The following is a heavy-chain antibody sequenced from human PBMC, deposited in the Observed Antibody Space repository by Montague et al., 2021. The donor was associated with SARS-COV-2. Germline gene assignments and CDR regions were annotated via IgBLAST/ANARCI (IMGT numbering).Heavy chain of an antibody. V-gene: IGHV4-34*01. Sequence: SETLSLTCAVYGGSFSGYYWNWIRQPPGKGLEWIGEINHSGSTNYNPSLRSRVTISVQTSKNQFSLTVASVTAADTAIYYCASDFKNSYAMDVWGQGTTVIVSS. CDR1: GGSFSGYY. CDR2: INHSGST. CDR3: ASDFKNSYAMDV. J-gene: IGHJ6*02. D-gene: IGHD3/OR15-3a*01.